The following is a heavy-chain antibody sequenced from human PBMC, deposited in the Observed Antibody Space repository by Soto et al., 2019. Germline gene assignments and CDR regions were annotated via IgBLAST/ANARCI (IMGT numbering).Heavy chain of an antibody. CDR1: GFTFSSYG. CDR2: ISYDGSNK. J-gene: IGHJ4*02. D-gene: IGHD3-10*01. CDR3: AKDRMGAGIRGYFDY. V-gene: IGHV3-30*18. Sequence: QVQLVDSGGGVVQPGRSLRLSCAGTGFTFSSYGMHWVRQAPGKGLEWVAVISYDGSNKYYADSVKGRFTISRDNSKNTLYLQMDSLRAEDTAVYYCAKDRMGAGIRGYFDYWGQGTLVTVSS.